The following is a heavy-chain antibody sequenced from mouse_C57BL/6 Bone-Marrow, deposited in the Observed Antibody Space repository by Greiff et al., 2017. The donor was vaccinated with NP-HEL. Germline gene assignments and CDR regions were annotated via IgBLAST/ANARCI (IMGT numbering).Heavy chain of an antibody. CDR2: IDPSDSET. Sequence: QVQLQQPGAELVRPGSSVKLSCKASGYTFTSYWMHWVKQRPIQGLEWIGNIDPSDSETHYNQKFKDKATLTVDKSSSTAYMQLSSLTSEDSAVYYCAGSMVTTLYYYAMDYWGQGTSVTVSS. D-gene: IGHD2-2*01. CDR3: AGSMVTTLYYYAMDY. CDR1: GYTFTSYW. J-gene: IGHJ4*01. V-gene: IGHV1-52*01.